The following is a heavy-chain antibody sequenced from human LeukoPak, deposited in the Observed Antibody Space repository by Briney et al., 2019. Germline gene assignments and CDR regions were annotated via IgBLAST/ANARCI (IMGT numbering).Heavy chain of an antibody. V-gene: IGHV1-2*02. Sequence: ASVKVSCKASGYTFTGYYMHWVRQAPGQGLEWMGWINPNSGGTNYAQKFQGRVTMTRDTSTSTVYMELSSLRSEDTAVYYCARGSGSYLPWFDPWGQGTLVTVSS. CDR2: INPNSGGT. CDR1: GYTFTGYY. J-gene: IGHJ5*02. CDR3: ARGSGSYLPWFDP. D-gene: IGHD3-10*01.